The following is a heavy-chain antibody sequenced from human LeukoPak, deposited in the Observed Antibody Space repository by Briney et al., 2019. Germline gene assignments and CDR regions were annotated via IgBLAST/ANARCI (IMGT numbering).Heavy chain of an antibody. Sequence: PGGSLRLSCAASGFTFSSYAMSWVRQAPGKGLEWVSAISGSGGSTYYADSVKGRFTISRDNSKNTLYLQMNSLRAEDTAVYYCAKDLPSLYMVATTNSFDYWGQGTLVTVSS. CDR1: GFTFSSYA. D-gene: IGHD5-12*01. V-gene: IGHV3-23*01. CDR2: ISGSGGST. J-gene: IGHJ4*02. CDR3: AKDLPSLYMVATTNSFDY.